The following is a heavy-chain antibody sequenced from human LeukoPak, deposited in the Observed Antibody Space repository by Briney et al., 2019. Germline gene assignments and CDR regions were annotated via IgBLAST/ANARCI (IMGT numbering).Heavy chain of an antibody. Sequence: SVKVSCKASGGTFSSYAISWVRQAPGQGLEWMGRIIPILGIANYAQKFQGRVTITADKSTSTAYMELSSLRSEDTAVSYCARRGYSGYDSRNGMDVWGQGTTVTVSS. V-gene: IGHV1-69*04. D-gene: IGHD5-12*01. CDR1: GGTFSSYA. CDR3: ARRGYSGYDSRNGMDV. CDR2: IIPILGIA. J-gene: IGHJ6*02.